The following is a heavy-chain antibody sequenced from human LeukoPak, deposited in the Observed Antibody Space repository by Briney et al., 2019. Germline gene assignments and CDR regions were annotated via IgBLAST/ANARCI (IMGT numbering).Heavy chain of an antibody. CDR3: ARVLCCKVGATFLFDY. CDR1: GYTFTSYG. Sequence: GASVKVSCKASGYTFTSYGISWVRQAPGQGLEWMGWISAYNGNTNYAQKLQGRVTITRDTSASTAYMELSRLRSDDTAVFYCARVLCCKVGATFLFDYWGQGTLVTASS. CDR2: ISAYNGNT. J-gene: IGHJ4*02. V-gene: IGHV1-18*01. D-gene: IGHD1-26*01.